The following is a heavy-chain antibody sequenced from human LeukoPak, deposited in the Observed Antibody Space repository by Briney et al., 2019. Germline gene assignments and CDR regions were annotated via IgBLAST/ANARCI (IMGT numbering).Heavy chain of an antibody. Sequence: ASVKVSCKASGYSFTSNYIHWVRQAPGQGLEWMGMIYPSDGSTSYAQKFQGRVTVTRDTSTSPVHMELSGLRSEDTAVYYCARDQEAFDYWGQGTLVTVSS. V-gene: IGHV1-46*01. CDR2: IYPSDGST. CDR3: ARDQEAFDY. J-gene: IGHJ4*02. CDR1: GYSFTSNY.